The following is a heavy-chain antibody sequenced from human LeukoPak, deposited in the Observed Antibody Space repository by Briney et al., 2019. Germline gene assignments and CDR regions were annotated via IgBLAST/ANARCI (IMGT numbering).Heavy chain of an antibody. Sequence: GGSLRLSCAASGFPFSDYWMSWVRQAPGKGLEWVANIKQDGSEKNYVDSVKGRFTISRDNAKDSLYLQMNSLRAEDTAVYFCARRSSSWYGWYFDLWGRGTLVTVSS. CDR1: GFPFSDYW. CDR3: ARRSSSWYGWYFDL. CDR2: IKQDGSEK. J-gene: IGHJ2*01. D-gene: IGHD6-13*01. V-gene: IGHV3-7*01.